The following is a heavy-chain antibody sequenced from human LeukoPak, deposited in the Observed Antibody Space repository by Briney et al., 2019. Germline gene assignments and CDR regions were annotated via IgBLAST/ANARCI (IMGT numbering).Heavy chain of an antibody. Sequence: GASVKVSCKASGYTFTSYGISWVRQAPGQGLEWMGWINTNTGNPAYAQGFTGRFVFSLDTSVSTAYLQISSLKAEDTAVYYCAREFGSSSWYNWFDPWGQGTLVTVSS. CDR1: GYTFTSYG. CDR3: AREFGSSSWYNWFDP. D-gene: IGHD6-13*01. CDR2: INTNTGNP. V-gene: IGHV7-4-1*02. J-gene: IGHJ5*02.